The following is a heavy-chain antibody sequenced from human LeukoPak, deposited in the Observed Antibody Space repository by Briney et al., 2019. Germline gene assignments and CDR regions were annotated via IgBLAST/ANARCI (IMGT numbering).Heavy chain of an antibody. V-gene: IGHV1-69*04. Sequence: RSSVKVSCKASGGTFSSYAISWVRQALGQGLEWMGRIIPILGIANYAQKFQGRVTITADKSTSTAYMELSSLRSEDTAVYYCARPLRRTTVTTRHDAFDIWGQGTMVTVSS. CDR2: IIPILGIA. CDR3: ARPLRRTTVTTRHDAFDI. D-gene: IGHD4-17*01. CDR1: GGTFSSYA. J-gene: IGHJ3*02.